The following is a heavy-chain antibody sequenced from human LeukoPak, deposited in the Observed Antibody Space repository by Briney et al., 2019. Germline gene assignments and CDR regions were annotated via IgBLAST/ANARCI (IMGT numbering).Heavy chain of an antibody. CDR1: GFTFSSYS. CDR3: ARDPYDYVWGSYRSPMDV. CDR2: ISSSSYI. V-gene: IGHV3-21*01. Sequence: GGSLRLSCAASGFTFSSYSMNWVRQAPGKGLEWISSISSSSYIYYADSVKGRFTISRDNAKNSLYLQMNSLRAEDTAVYYCARDPYDYVWGSYRSPMDVWGQGTTVTVSS. J-gene: IGHJ6*02. D-gene: IGHD3-16*02.